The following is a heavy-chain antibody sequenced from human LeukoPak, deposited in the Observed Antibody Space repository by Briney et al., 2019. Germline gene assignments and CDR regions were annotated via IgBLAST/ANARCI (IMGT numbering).Heavy chain of an antibody. Sequence: SETLSLTCTVSGGSISSYYWSWVRQPPGKGLEWIGYIYYSGSTNYNPSLKSRVTISVDTSKNQFSLKLSSVTAADTAVYYCARGLGMATIAGDYFDYWGQGTLVTVSS. CDR3: ARGLGMATIAGDYFDY. CDR1: GGSISSYY. D-gene: IGHD5-24*01. J-gene: IGHJ4*02. V-gene: IGHV4-59*01. CDR2: IYYSGST.